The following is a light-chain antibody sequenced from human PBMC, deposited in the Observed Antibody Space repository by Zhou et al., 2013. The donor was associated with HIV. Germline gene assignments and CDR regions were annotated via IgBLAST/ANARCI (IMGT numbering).Light chain of an antibody. CDR1: QSISNW. J-gene: IGKJ4*01. V-gene: IGKV1-5*03. CDR2: KAS. Sequence: DIQMTQSPSTLSASVGDRVTIACRASQSISNWLAWYQKRPGKAPKLLISKASSLESGVPLRFSGSRSGTEFTLTISSLQPDDFATYYCQQGNSFPLTFGGGTKVEIK. CDR3: QQGNSFPLT.